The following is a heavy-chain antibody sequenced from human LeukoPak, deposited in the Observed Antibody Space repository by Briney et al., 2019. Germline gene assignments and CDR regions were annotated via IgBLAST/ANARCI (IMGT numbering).Heavy chain of an antibody. J-gene: IGHJ6*02. CDR2: IDWNGGTT. CDR1: GFIFDDRG. V-gene: IGHV3-20*01. CDR3: ARWDTATYDTSGPLGLDV. D-gene: IGHD3-22*01. Sequence: PGGSLRLSCAVSGFIFDDRGMSWVRQVPGKGLEWVSGIDWNGGTTLYPDSVKGRFTVSRDNAKKSLYLQLNSLRVEDTALYHCARWDTATYDTSGPLGLDVWGQGTMVTVSS.